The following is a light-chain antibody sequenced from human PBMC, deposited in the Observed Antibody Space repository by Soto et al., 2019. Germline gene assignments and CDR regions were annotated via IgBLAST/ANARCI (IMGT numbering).Light chain of an antibody. J-gene: IGKJ1*01. Sequence: DIQMTQSPSTLSASVGDRVTITCRASQSISSWLAWYQQKPGKAPKLLIYDASSLESGVPSRFSGSGSGTEFTLTISSLQSEDFAVYFCQQYYDWPTFGQGTKVDIK. CDR2: DAS. V-gene: IGKV1-5*01. CDR3: QQYYDWPT. CDR1: QSISSW.